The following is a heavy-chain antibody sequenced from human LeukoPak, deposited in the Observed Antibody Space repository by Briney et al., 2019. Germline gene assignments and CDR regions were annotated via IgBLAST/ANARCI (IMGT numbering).Heavy chain of an antibody. J-gene: IGHJ3*02. V-gene: IGHV3-72*01. D-gene: IGHD2/OR15-2a*01. CDR1: GFTFSDHY. CDR3: ARGKNSFDI. CDR2: TRNKANSYST. Sequence: GGSLRLSCAASGFTFSDHYMDWVRQAPGKGLEWVGRTRNKANSYSTEYATSVKGRFTISRDASKNSFYLQMNSLKIEDTGMYYCARGKNSFDIWGQGTMVTVSS.